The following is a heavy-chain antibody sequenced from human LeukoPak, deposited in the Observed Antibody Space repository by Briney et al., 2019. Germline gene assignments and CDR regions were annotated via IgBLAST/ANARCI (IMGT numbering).Heavy chain of an antibody. CDR2: IYTSGST. CDR3: ATYHFRGATSHYFDY. CDR1: GGSISSYY. V-gene: IGHV4-4*07. J-gene: IGHJ4*02. D-gene: IGHD3-10*02. Sequence: SETLSLTCTVSGGSISSYYWSWIRQPAGKGLEWIGRIYTSGSTNYNPSLKSRVTISIDTSRNQFSLKLNSVTAADTAVYYCATYHFRGATSHYFDYWGQGILVTVSS.